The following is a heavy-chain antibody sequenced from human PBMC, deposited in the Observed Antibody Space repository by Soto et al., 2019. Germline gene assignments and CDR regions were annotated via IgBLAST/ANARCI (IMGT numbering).Heavy chain of an antibody. J-gene: IGHJ4*02. CDR3: ARGRYYDTSDYYSYF. D-gene: IGHD3-22*01. V-gene: IGHV3-30-3*01. CDR2: ISYNGNNK. Sequence: SLRLSCTASGFTFSYYAMHWVRQAPGKGLEWVAVISYNGNNKYYADSVKDRFTVSRDNSENTLYLQMNSLRAEDTAVYFCARGRYYDTSDYYSYFWGQGALVTVSS. CDR1: GFTFSYYA.